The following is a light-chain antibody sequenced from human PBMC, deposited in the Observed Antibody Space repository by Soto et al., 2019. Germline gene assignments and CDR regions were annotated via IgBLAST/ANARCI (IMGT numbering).Light chain of an antibody. J-gene: IGKJ3*01. CDR3: QQYNDSPFT. V-gene: IGKV1-5*01. CDR1: QSIGSW. Sequence: DIQMTQSPSTLSASVGDRVTITCRASQSIGSWLAWYLQKPGKAPKLLIYDVSGLQSGVPSRFSGSGSGTEFTLTISSLQPDDFATYYCQQYNDSPFTFGPGTKVDIK. CDR2: DVS.